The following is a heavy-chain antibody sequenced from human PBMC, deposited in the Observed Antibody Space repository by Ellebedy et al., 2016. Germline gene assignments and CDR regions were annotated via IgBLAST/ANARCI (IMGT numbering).Heavy chain of an antibody. Sequence: GESLKISXAISGFKFSGYSMSWVRQAPGKGLEWVSFLSTSSSFIHYEDSVKGRFTISRDNAKNSLYLQMNSLRAEDTAIYYCTRDPRYSGTYSGAMDVWGKGTTVTVSS. D-gene: IGHD1-26*01. J-gene: IGHJ6*03. CDR1: GFKFSGYS. CDR2: LSTSSSFI. V-gene: IGHV3-21*01. CDR3: TRDPRYSGTYSGAMDV.